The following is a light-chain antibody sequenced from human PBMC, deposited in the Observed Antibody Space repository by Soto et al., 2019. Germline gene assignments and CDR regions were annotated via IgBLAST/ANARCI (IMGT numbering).Light chain of an antibody. CDR1: QSISDT. CDR3: QQYNSSSPT. CDR2: GAS. J-gene: IGKJ1*01. Sequence: EIVMTQSPATLSVSPGGRATLSCRASQSISDTLAWYQQKPGQAPRLLIYGASTRAPGFPARFSGSGSGTDFTLTISSLQSEDFATYYCQQYNSSSPTFGQGTKVEIK. V-gene: IGKV3-15*01.